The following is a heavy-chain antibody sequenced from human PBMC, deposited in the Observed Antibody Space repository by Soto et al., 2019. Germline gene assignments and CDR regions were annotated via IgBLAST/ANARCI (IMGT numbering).Heavy chain of an antibody. CDR3: ARDLYPLAYYFDY. CDR1: GYTFTNHG. V-gene: IGHV1-18*04. CDR2: VSGYNGKT. J-gene: IGHJ4*02. D-gene: IGHD2-8*01. Sequence: QVQLMQSGPEVKKSGASVKVSCKASGYTFTNHGISWVRQAPGHGLEWMGWVSGYNGKTKYAQELQGRVTMTTETSTSTAYMELRSLRSDDTAVYYCARDLYPLAYYFDYWGQGTLVTVSS.